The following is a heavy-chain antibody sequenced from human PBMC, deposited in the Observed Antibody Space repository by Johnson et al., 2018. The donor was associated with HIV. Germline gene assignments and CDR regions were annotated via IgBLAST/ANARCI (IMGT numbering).Heavy chain of an antibody. J-gene: IGHJ3*01. CDR2: IKQDGSEK. V-gene: IGHV3-7*03. D-gene: IGHD3/OR15-3a*01. CDR3: YDFWIGQGFDV. CDR1: GFTFSSYW. Sequence: VQLVESGGGLVQPGGSLRLSCAASGFTFSSYWMSWVRQAPGKGLEWVANIKQDGSEKYYVDSVKGRFTISRDNAKNSLYLEMSSLKTEDTAVYFCYDFWIGQGFDVWGQGTKVTVSS.